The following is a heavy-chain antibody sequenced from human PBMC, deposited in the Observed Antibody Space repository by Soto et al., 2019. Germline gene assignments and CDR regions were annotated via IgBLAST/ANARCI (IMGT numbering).Heavy chain of an antibody. D-gene: IGHD6-13*01. Sequence: GASVKVSCKASGYILTNYAIHSVRQAPGQRLEWMGWINGGNGNTKYSQKFQGRVTVTRDTSASTAYMELSSLRSEDTAVYYCARGQSSSWTSLDYWGQGTLVTVSS. CDR3: ARGQSSSWTSLDY. CDR1: GYILTNYA. CDR2: INGGNGNT. J-gene: IGHJ4*02. V-gene: IGHV1-3*01.